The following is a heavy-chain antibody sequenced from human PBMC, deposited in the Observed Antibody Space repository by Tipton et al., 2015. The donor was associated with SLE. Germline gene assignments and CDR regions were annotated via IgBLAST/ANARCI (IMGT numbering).Heavy chain of an antibody. Sequence: TLSLTCTVSGGSISSYYWSWIRQPPGKGLEWIGYIYTSGSTNYNPSLKSRVTISVDTSKNQFSLKLSSVTAADTAVYYCASAQQLRSNWFDPWGQGTLVTVSS. CDR1: GGSISSYY. V-gene: IGHV4-4*08. CDR3: ASAQQLRSNWFDP. D-gene: IGHD6-13*01. J-gene: IGHJ5*02. CDR2: IYTSGST.